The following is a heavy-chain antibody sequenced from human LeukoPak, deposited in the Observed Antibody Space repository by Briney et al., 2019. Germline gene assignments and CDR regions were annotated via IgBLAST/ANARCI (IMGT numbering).Heavy chain of an antibody. Sequence: KPSETLSLTCTVSGGSISSYYWSWIRQPAGKGLEWIGRIYTSGSTNYNPSLKSRVTMSVDTSKNQFSLKLSSVTAADTAVYYCASLYDYVWGSYRYLVDYWGQGTLVTVSS. J-gene: IGHJ4*02. D-gene: IGHD3-16*02. CDR1: GGSISSYY. CDR3: ASLYDYVWGSYRYLVDY. CDR2: IYTSGST. V-gene: IGHV4-4*07.